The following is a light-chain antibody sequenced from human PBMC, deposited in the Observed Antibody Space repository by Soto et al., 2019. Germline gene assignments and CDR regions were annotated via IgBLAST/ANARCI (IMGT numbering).Light chain of an antibody. V-gene: IGKV3-15*01. Sequence: EIVMTQSPATLSVSPGERATVSCRASQSVSRNLAWYQQKPGQAPRLLIYGASTRATGIPVRFSGGGSGTEFTLTISSLQSEDFAAYYCQHYNNWPPWTFGQGTKVDIK. J-gene: IGKJ1*01. CDR2: GAS. CDR1: QSVSRN. CDR3: QHYNNWPPWT.